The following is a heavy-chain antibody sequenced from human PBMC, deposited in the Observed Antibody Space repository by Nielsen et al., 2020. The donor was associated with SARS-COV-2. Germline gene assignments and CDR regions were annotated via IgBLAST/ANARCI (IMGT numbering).Heavy chain of an antibody. Sequence: GESLKISCAASGFTFSSYWMSWVRQAPGKGLEWVANIKQDGSEKYHADSVKGRFTISRDNSKNTLYLQMNSLRAEDTAMYYCAREGAGSSVYYGLDVWGQGTTVTVSS. V-gene: IGHV3-7*01. D-gene: IGHD6-13*01. CDR3: AREGAGSSVYYGLDV. J-gene: IGHJ6*02. CDR2: IKQDGSEK. CDR1: GFTFSSYW.